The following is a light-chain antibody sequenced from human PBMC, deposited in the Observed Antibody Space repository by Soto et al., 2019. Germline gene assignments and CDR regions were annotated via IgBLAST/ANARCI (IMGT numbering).Light chain of an antibody. CDR2: DAS. Sequence: DIQMTQSHSTPSAFVGDRVTITCRASQTIRNYLAWYQQKPGKAPDLLIYDASSLENEVPSRFSGSGFGTEFTLTISSLQPDDSATYYCQQYGLQGTFGQGTKVDIK. CDR1: QTIRNY. V-gene: IGKV1-5*01. CDR3: QQYGLQGT. J-gene: IGKJ1*01.